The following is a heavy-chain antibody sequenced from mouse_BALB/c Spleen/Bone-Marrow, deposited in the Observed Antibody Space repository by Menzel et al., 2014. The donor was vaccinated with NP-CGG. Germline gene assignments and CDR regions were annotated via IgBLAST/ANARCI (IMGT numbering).Heavy chain of an antibody. Sequence: VQLQESGAELAKPGASVKMSCKASGYTFTNYWMHWVKPRPGQGLEWIGYINPSTGYTEYNQKFKDKATLTADKSSSTAYMQLSSLTSGDSAVYYCARIYYYGRDYWGQGTTLTVSP. CDR3: ARIYYYGRDY. CDR2: INPSTGYT. CDR1: GYTFTNYW. D-gene: IGHD1-1*01. V-gene: IGHV1-7*01. J-gene: IGHJ2*01.